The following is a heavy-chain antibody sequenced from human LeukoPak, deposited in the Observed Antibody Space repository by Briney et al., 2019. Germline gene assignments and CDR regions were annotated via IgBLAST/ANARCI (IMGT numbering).Heavy chain of an antibody. Sequence: SETLSLTCAVYGGSFSGYYWSWIRQPPGKGLEWIGEINHSGSTNYNPSLKSRVTISVDTSKNQFSLKLSSVTAADTAVYYCARSVGSGYDYWGQGTLVTVSS. V-gene: IGHV4-34*01. D-gene: IGHD6-19*01. CDR3: ARSVGSGYDY. CDR1: GGSFSGYY. CDR2: INHSGST. J-gene: IGHJ4*02.